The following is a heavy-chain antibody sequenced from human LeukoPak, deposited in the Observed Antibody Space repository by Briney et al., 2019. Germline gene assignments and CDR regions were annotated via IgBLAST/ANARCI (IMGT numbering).Heavy chain of an antibody. V-gene: IGHV3-74*01. CDR1: GFTFSSYW. Sequence: GGSLRLSCAASGFTFSSYWMHGVGQAPGKGLVWVSRMNSDGSSTSYADSVKGRFTISRDNAKNTLYLQMNSLRAEDTAVYYCAKVGNSWYYFDYWGQGTLVTVSS. J-gene: IGHJ4*02. D-gene: IGHD6-13*01. CDR3: AKVGNSWYYFDY. CDR2: MNSDGSST.